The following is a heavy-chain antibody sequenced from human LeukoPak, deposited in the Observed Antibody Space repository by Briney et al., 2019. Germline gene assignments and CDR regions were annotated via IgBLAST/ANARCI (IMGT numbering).Heavy chain of an antibody. CDR3: AKDFRIVVVVAATTADDY. J-gene: IGHJ4*02. V-gene: IGHV3-23*01. CDR2: ISGSGGST. Sequence: PGGSLRLSCAASGFTFSSYAMSWVRQPPGEGLEWVSAISGSGGSTYYADSVKGRFTISRDNSKNTLYLQMTSLRAEDTAVYYCAKDFRIVVVVAATTADDYWGQGTLVTVSS. D-gene: IGHD2-15*01. CDR1: GFTFSSYA.